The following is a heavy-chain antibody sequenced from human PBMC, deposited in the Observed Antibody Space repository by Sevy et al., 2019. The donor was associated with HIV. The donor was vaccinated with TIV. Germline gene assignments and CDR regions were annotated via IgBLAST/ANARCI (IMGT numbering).Heavy chain of an antibody. Sequence: ASVKVSCKASGYSFTTYGISWVRQAPRQGLEWMGWISAYSGDTNYAETFQDRISLTMDTSTTTAYMDLRSLRPADTAVYYCASYSNYDYFDYWGQGTLVTVSS. CDR2: ISAYSGDT. V-gene: IGHV1-18*01. D-gene: IGHD4-4*01. CDR3: ASYSNYDYFDY. CDR1: GYSFTTYG. J-gene: IGHJ4*02.